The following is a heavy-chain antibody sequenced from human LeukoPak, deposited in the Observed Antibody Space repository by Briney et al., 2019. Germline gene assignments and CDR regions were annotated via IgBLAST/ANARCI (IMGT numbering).Heavy chain of an antibody. CDR3: ARDPSTMPFDY. D-gene: IGHD2-2*01. V-gene: IGHV3-7*01. Sequence: GGSLRLSCAASGFTFRTYTMSWVRQAPGKGLEWVANIKQDGSEKHYVDSVKGRFTISRDNAKNSLYLQMNSLRDEDTAVYYCARDPSTMPFDYWGQGTLVTVSS. J-gene: IGHJ4*02. CDR2: IKQDGSEK. CDR1: GFTFRTYT.